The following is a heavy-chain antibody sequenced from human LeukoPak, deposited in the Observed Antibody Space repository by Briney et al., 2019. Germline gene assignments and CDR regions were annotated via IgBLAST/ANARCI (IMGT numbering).Heavy chain of an antibody. CDR2: INHSGST. CDR1: GGSISSGGYY. CDR3: ARGSAQNYDYVWGSYRYLYYFDY. D-gene: IGHD3-16*02. J-gene: IGHJ4*02. Sequence: PSETLSLTCTVSGGSISSGGYYWSWIRQPPGKGLEWIGEINHSGSTNYNPSLKSRVTISVDTSKNQFSLKLSSVTAADTAVYYCARGSAQNYDYVWGSYRYLYYFDYWGQGTLVTVSS. V-gene: IGHV4-39*07.